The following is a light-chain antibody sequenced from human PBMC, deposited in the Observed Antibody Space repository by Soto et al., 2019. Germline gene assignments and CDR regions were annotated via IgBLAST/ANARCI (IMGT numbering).Light chain of an antibody. J-gene: IGLJ1*01. Sequence: QSVLTQPPSVSGAPGQRVTISCTGSSSSIGAGYDVHWYQQLPGTAPELLIYGYSTRPSGVPDRFSGSKSGTSASLAITGLQAEDEADYYCQSYDSSLSGYVFGTGTKLTVL. CDR1: SSSIGAGYD. CDR2: GYS. CDR3: QSYDSSLSGYV. V-gene: IGLV1-40*01.